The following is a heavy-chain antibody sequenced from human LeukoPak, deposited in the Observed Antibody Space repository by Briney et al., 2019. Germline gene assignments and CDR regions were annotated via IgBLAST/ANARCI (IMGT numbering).Heavy chain of an antibody. D-gene: IGHD2-2*01. CDR3: ASDSDYQLPSPRFDY. Sequence: GGSLRLSCAASGFTFSSYAMHWVRQAPGKGLEWVAVISYDGSNKYYADSVKGRFTISRDNSKNTLYLQMNSLRAEDTAVYYCASDSDYQLPSPRFDYWGQGTLVTVSS. J-gene: IGHJ4*02. CDR2: ISYDGSNK. CDR1: GFTFSSYA. V-gene: IGHV3-30-3*01.